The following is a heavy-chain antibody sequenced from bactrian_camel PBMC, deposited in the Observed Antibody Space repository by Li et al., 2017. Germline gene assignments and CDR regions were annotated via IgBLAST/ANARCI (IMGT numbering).Heavy chain of an antibody. J-gene: IGHJ4*01. CDR3: AAADRSRCTLFDTYNY. V-gene: IGHV3S40*01. Sequence: VQLVESGGGSVQAGDSLKLTCIASEYTYSPTAIAWFRQAPGKEREGVATIYTGSSSTNYADSVKGRFTISQDNGKNAIAVYLQMSNLEPEDTAMYYCAAADRSRCTLFDTYNYWGQGTQVTVS. CDR1: EYTYSPTA. CDR2: IYTGSSST. D-gene: IGHD3*01.